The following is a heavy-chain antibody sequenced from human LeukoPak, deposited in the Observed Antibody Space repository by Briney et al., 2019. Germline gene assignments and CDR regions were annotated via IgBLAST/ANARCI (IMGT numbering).Heavy chain of an antibody. D-gene: IGHD3-16*01. CDR2: IYYSGST. Sequence: SQTLSLTCTVSGGSISSGSYYWSWIRQPAGKGLEWIGRIYYSGSTYYNPSLKSRVTISVDTSKNQFSLKLSSVTAADTAVYYCARADWGYYYYYMDVWGKGTTVTVSS. CDR1: GGSISSGSYY. J-gene: IGHJ6*03. V-gene: IGHV4-61*02. CDR3: ARADWGYYYYYMDV.